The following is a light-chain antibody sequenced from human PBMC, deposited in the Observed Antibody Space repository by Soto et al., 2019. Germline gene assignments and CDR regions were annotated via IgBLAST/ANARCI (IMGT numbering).Light chain of an antibody. CDR1: NSDVGRYNL. J-gene: IGLJ2*01. CDR3: CSYASSTTYVI. CDR2: EVT. V-gene: IGLV2-23*02. Sequence: QSALTQPASVSGSPGQSITISCTGTNSDVGRYNLVSWYQQRPGQAPQVLIYEVTKRPSGVSDRFSGSKSGNTASLTISGLQAEDEGEYFGCSYASSTTYVIFGGGTKVTVL.